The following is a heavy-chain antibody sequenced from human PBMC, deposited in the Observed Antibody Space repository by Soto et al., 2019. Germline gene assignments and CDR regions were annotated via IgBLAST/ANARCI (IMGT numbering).Heavy chain of an antibody. J-gene: IGHJ4*02. D-gene: IGHD2-2*01. V-gene: IGHV4-4*02. CDR2: IYHSGST. CDR3: ARAEDCSSTSCRNFDY. CDR1: GYTFTSYG. Sequence: QVQLVQSGAEVKKPGASVKVSCKASGYTFTSYGISWVRQAPGQGLEWIGEIYHSGSTNYNPSLKSRVTISVDKSKNQFSLKLSSVTAADTAVYYCARAEDCSSTSCRNFDYWGQGTLVTVSS.